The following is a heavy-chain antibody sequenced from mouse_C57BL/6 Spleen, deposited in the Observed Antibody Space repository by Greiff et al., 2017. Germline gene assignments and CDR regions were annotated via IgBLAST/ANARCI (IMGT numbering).Heavy chain of an antibody. D-gene: IGHD1-1*01. CDR1: GYTFTDYE. J-gene: IGHJ2*01. CDR3: TRSRTTVVDY. Sequence: VKLQESGAELVRPGASVTLSCKASGYTFTDYEMHWVKQTPVHGLEWIGAIDPETGGTAYNQKFKGKAILTADKSSSTAYMELRSLTSEDSAVYYCTRSRTTVVDYWGQGTTLTVSS. CDR2: IDPETGGT. V-gene: IGHV1-15*01.